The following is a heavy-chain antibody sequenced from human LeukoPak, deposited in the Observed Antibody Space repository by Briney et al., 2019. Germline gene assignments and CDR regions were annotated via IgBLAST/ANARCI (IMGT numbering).Heavy chain of an antibody. D-gene: IGHD4-17*01. Sequence: PGGSLRLSCAASGFTFSSYAMSWVRQAPGKGLEWVSAISGSGGSTYYADSVKGRFTISRDNSKNTLYLQMNSLRAEDTAVYYCAKFKATVNTRANQSDYWGQGTLVTVSS. J-gene: IGHJ4*02. CDR3: AKFKATVNTRANQSDY. CDR2: ISGSGGST. CDR1: GFTFSSYA. V-gene: IGHV3-23*01.